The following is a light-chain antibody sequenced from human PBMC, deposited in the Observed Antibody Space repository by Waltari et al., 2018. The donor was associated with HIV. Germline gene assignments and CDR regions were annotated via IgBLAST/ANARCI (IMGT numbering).Light chain of an antibody. CDR1: SSDIGYFDY. CDR2: EVS. V-gene: IGLV2-11*01. CDR3: CSYAGAYTYV. J-gene: IGLJ1*01. Sequence: QSALTQPRSVSGSPGQSVTISCTGTSSDIGYFDYVSWYQQYPGKAPKVLIYEVSQRPSGVPDRFTASNSGITASLTSSGLQDEDEAHYYCCSYAGAYTYVFGTGTKVTVL.